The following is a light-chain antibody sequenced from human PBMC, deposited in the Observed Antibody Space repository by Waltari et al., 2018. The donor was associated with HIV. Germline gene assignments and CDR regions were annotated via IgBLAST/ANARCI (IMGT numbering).Light chain of an antibody. V-gene: IGLV2-11*01. J-gene: IGLJ1*01. CDR2: DVS. CDR3: CSYAGSYPSV. Sequence: QSALTQPRSVSGSPGQSVTISCTGTRSAVGGYNYVSWYQHHPGKAPKLMIYDVSKRPSGVPDRFSGSKSGNTASLTISGLQAEDEAAYYCCSYAGSYPSVFGAGTEVTVL. CDR1: RSAVGGYNY.